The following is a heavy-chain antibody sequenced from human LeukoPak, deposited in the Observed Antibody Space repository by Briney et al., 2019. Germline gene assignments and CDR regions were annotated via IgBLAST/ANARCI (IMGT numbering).Heavy chain of an antibody. CDR3: ARGSLGATDY. CDR1: GDSVSSNSAT. J-gene: IGHJ4*02. Sequence: SQTLSLTCAISGDSVSSNSATWNWIRQSPSRGLEWLGRTYYRSKWYNDYAVSVKGRITISPDTSKNQFFLQLNSLTPEDTAVYYCARGSLGATDYWGQGTLVTVSS. D-gene: IGHD1-26*01. V-gene: IGHV6-1*01. CDR2: TYYRSKWYN.